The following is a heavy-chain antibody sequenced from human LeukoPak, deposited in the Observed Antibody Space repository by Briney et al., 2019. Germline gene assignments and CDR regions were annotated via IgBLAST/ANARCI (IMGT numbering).Heavy chain of an antibody. D-gene: IGHD2-15*01. Sequence: ASVKVSCKASGGTFISYAISWVRQAPGQGLEWMGGIIPIFGTASYAQKFQGRVTITADESTSTAYMELSSLRSEDTAVYYCARVVVAARSWFDPWGQGTLVTVSS. V-gene: IGHV1-69*13. CDR2: IIPIFGTA. J-gene: IGHJ5*02. CDR3: ARVVVAARSWFDP. CDR1: GGTFISYA.